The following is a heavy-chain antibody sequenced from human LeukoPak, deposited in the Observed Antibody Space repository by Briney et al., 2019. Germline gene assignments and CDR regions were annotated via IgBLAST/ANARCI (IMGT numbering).Heavy chain of an antibody. CDR1: GFTFSSYG. V-gene: IGHV3-30*02. Sequence: PGGSLRLSCAASGFTFSSYGMHWVRQAPGKGLEWVAFIRYDGSNKYYADSVKGRFTISRDNSENTLYLQMNSLRAEDMAVYYCAKDLSGSYLRGDYYYYMDVWGKGTTVTVSS. CDR3: AKDLSGSYLRGDYYYYMDV. CDR2: IRYDGSNK. D-gene: IGHD1-26*01. J-gene: IGHJ6*03.